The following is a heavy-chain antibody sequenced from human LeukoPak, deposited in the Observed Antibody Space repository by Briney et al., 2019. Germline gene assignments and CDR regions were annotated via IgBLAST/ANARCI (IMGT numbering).Heavy chain of an antibody. Sequence: GGSLRLSCAASGFTFSSYGMHWVRQAPGKGLEWVAVISYDGSNKYYADSVKGRFTISRDNSKNTLYLQMNSLRAEDTAVYYCASAPYGSGTFLDYWGQGTLVTVSS. D-gene: IGHD3-10*01. CDR1: GFTFSSYG. CDR3: ASAPYGSGTFLDY. J-gene: IGHJ4*02. V-gene: IGHV3-30*03. CDR2: ISYDGSNK.